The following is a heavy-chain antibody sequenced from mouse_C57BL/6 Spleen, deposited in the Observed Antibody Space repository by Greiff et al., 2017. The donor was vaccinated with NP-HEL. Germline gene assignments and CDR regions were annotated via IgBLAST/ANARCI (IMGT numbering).Heavy chain of an antibody. D-gene: IGHD1-1*01. J-gene: IGHJ1*03. CDR3: SRLGYYGGATGYFDV. V-gene: IGHV1-64*01. CDR1: GYTFTSYW. Sequence: QVQLQQPGAELVKPGASVKLSCKASGYTFTSYWMHWVKQRPGQGLEWIGMIHPNSGSTNYNEKFKSKATLTVDKSSSTAYMQLSSLTSEDSAVYYCSRLGYYGGATGYFDVWGTGTTVTVSS. CDR2: IHPNSGST.